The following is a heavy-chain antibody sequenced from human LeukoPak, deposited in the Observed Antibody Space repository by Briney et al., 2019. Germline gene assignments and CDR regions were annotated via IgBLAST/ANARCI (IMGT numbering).Heavy chain of an antibody. J-gene: IGHJ4*02. CDR3: ARRYSGYDFLDY. V-gene: IGHV4-59*08. CDR2: IDYSGST. D-gene: IGHD5-12*01. Sequence: SETLSHTCSVSGGSMRSYYWDWIRRPPGKGLEWIGYIDYSGSTNYNSSLRSRVTISVDTSKNEFSLRLSTVTAADTAVYYCARRYSGYDFLDYWGQGTLVTVSS. CDR1: GGSMRSYY.